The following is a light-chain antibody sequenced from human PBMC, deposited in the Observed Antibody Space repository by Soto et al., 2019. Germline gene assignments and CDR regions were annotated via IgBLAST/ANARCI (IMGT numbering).Light chain of an antibody. CDR1: RSNIGSNT. CDR3: AAWDDSLNNPV. J-gene: IGLJ2*01. CDR2: SNN. V-gene: IGLV1-44*01. Sequence: QSVLTQPPSASGTPGQRVTISCSGSRSNIGSNTVNWYQQLPGTAPKLLIYSNNQRPSGVPDRFSGSKSGTSASLAISGLQSEDEADYYCAAWDDSLNNPVFGGGTKLTVL.